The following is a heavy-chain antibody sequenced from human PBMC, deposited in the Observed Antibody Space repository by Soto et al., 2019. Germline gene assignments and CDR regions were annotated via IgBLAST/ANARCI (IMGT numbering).Heavy chain of an antibody. J-gene: IGHJ4*02. V-gene: IGHV1-18*01. CDR3: ARSCLGSSCYFIY. D-gene: IGHD2-15*01. Sequence: GASVKVSCKPSGYTFTNHGISWVRQAPGQGPEWMGWVSTYNGNTDYSQNFQDRLTLTTDTSTNTVYMELRSLGSDDTAVYYCARSCLGSSCYFIYWGQGTQVTVSS. CDR2: VSTYNGNT. CDR1: GYTFTNHG.